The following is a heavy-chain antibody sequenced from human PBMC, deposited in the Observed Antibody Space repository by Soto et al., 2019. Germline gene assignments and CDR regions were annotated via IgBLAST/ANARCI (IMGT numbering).Heavy chain of an antibody. Sequence: PGGSLRLSCAASGFTFSSYWMSWVRQAPGKGLEWVANIKQDGSEKYYVDSVKGRFTISRDNAKNSLYLQMNSLRAEDTAVYYCARANSYYDFWSGYKFYGMDVWGQGTTVTVSS. CDR1: GFTFSSYW. CDR2: IKQDGSEK. D-gene: IGHD3-3*01. J-gene: IGHJ6*02. CDR3: ARANSYYDFWSGYKFYGMDV. V-gene: IGHV3-7*01.